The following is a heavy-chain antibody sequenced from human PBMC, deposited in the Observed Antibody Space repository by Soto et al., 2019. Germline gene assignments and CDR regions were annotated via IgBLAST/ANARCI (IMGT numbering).Heavy chain of an antibody. V-gene: IGHV3-23*01. CDR3: ASQWELPEKFNLDY. CDR2: ISGSGGTT. Sequence: GGSLRLSCAASGFTFSSYAMSWVRQAPGKGLEWVSGISGSGGTTYYADSVKGRFTISRDNSKNTLYLHMNSLRAEDTAVYYCASQWELPEKFNLDYWGQGTLVTVSS. J-gene: IGHJ4*02. CDR1: GFTFSSYA. D-gene: IGHD1-26*01.